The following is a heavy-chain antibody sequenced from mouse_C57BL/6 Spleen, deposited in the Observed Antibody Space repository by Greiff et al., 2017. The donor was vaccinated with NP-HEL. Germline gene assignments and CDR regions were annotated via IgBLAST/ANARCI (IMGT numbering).Heavy chain of an antibody. J-gene: IGHJ3*01. V-gene: IGHV1-5*01. Sequence: EVNLVESGTVLARPGASVKMSCKTSGYTFTSYWMHWVKQRPGQGLEWIGAIYPGNSDTSYKPKFKGKAKLTAVTSASTAYMELSSLTNEYSAVYYCTRERGAWFAYWGQGTLVTVSA. CDR1: GYTFTSYW. CDR2: IYPGNSDT. CDR3: TRERGAWFAY.